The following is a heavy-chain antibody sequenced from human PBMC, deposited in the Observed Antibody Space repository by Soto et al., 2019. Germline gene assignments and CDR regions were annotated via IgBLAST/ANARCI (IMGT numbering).Heavy chain of an antibody. V-gene: IGHV4-31*03. CDR2: IYYSGST. D-gene: IGHD2-2*01. J-gene: IGHJ6*02. CDR1: GGSISSGGYY. Sequence: SETLSLTCTVSGGSISSGGYYWSWIRQHPGKGLEWTGYIYYSGSTYYNPSLKSRVTISVDTSKNQFSLKLSSVTAADTAVYYCAREEGYCSSTSCRLTGVDVWGQGTTVTVS. CDR3: AREEGYCSSTSCRLTGVDV.